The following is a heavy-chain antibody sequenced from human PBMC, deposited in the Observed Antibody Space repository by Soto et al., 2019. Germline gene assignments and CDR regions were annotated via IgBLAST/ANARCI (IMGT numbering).Heavy chain of an antibody. V-gene: IGHV3-73*01. D-gene: IGHD2-2*02. Sequence: GGSLRLSCAASGFFFSGSAVHWVRQASGKGLEWVGRISNKVNTYATTYAASVTGRFTISRDDSKDTAHLQLDSLKAEDTAIYYCTTYTTTWACYAMDVWGQGTTVIGSS. CDR2: ISNKVNTYAT. J-gene: IGHJ6*01. CDR1: GFFFSGSA. CDR3: TTYTTTWACYAMDV.